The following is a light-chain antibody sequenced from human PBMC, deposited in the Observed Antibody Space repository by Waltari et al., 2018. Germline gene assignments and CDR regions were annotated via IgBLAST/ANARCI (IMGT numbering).Light chain of an antibody. CDR2: LNNDGSH. V-gene: IGLV4-69*01. J-gene: IGLJ3*02. CDR3: QTWDTGIRV. CDR1: SSHSSSA. Sequence: QPVLTQSPSASASLGASVKLTCPLSSSHSSSALAWHQQQPERGPRFLIKLNNDGSHIKGDGIPDRFSGSSSGAERYLTISSLQSDDESDYYCQTWDTGIRVFGGGTKLTVL.